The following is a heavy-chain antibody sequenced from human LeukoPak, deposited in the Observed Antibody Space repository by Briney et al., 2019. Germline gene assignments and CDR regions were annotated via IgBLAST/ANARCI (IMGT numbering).Heavy chain of an antibody. CDR1: SDSISRMNYY. CDR3: STHEYGDYEDNF. D-gene: IGHD5-12*01. J-gene: IGHJ4*02. V-gene: IGHV4-39*01. Sequence: SGTLSLTCTVSSDSISRMNYYWDWIRQPPGQGLQWIGTIYSRGSTYYNPSLESRVTMSIDTSKNQFSLRLSSVTAADTAVYYCSTHEYGDYEDNFWGQGTLVTVSS. CDR2: IYSRGST.